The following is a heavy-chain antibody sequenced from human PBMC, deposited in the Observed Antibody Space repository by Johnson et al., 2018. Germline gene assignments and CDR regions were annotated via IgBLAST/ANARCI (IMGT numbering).Heavy chain of an antibody. Sequence: VQLQESGGGLVQPGGSLRLSCAASGFPFSTYAMNWVRPAPGKGLEWVSAISGSGGGTYYVDSVKGRFTISEDNSKNTLYLQMNSLKVDDTAVYYCAKGRYSDGWYADYWGQGTLVTVSS. CDR2: ISGSGGGT. CDR3: AKGRYSDGWYADY. D-gene: IGHD6-19*01. CDR1: GFPFSTYA. J-gene: IGHJ4*02. V-gene: IGHV3-23*01.